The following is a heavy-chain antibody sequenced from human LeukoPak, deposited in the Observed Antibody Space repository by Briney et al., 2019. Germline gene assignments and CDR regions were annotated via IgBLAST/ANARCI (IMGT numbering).Heavy chain of an antibody. CDR1: GFTFSSYS. D-gene: IGHD3-16*01. J-gene: IGHJ4*02. Sequence: GGSLRLSCAASGFTFSSYSMNWVRQAPGKGLEWVAFVSYDGTKKYYADSVKGRFTISRDNSKNTLYLQMNSLRAEDTAVYYCTKAYGPRSAYYFDYWGQGSLVTVSS. CDR3: TKAYGPRSAYYFDY. V-gene: IGHV3-30*18. CDR2: VSYDGTKK.